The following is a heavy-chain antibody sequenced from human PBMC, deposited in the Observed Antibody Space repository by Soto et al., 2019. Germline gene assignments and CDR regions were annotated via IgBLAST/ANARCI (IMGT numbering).Heavy chain of an antibody. CDR1: GFTFSSYA. V-gene: IGHV3-23*01. D-gene: IGHD2-15*01. J-gene: IGHJ4*02. Sequence: EVQLLESGGGLVQPGGSLRFSCAASGFTFSSYAMSWVRQAPGKGLEWVSAISGSGGSTYYADSVKGRFTISRDNSKNTLYLQMNSLRAEDTAVYYCASPGSDCSGGSCYLFDYWGQGTLVTVSS. CDR3: ASPGSDCSGGSCYLFDY. CDR2: ISGSGGST.